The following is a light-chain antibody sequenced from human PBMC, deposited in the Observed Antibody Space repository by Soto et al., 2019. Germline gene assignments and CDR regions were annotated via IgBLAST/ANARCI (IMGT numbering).Light chain of an antibody. CDR2: EVS. Sequence: QSALSQPASVSGSPGQSLTISCTGGSSDIGDFPYVSWYQQHPGKAPKLLISEVSVRPSGVSHRFSGSKSGNTASLTISGLQPEDEADYYCSSFTSRSTFNYVFGTGTKLTVL. CDR1: SSDIGDFPY. V-gene: IGLV2-14*01. CDR3: SSFTSRSTFNYV. J-gene: IGLJ1*01.